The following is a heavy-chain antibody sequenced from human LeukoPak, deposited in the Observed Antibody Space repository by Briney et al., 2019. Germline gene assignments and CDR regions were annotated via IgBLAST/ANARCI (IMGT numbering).Heavy chain of an antibody. Sequence: PSGTLSLTCTVSGGSLSTSSYYWAWLRQTPGKGLEWLGTVYYTGSTYYNPSLQSRLLMSVDTSKDQFSLKVRSVTAADTAVYYCAREVDIVATPGDYWGQGTLVTVSS. J-gene: IGHJ4*02. D-gene: IGHD5-12*01. CDR3: AREVDIVATPGDY. V-gene: IGHV4-39*07. CDR2: VYYTGST. CDR1: GGSLSTSSYY.